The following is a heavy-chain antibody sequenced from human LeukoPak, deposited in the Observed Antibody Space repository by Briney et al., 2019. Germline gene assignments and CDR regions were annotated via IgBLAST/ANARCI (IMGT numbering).Heavy chain of an antibody. Sequence: PGGSLRLSCAASGFTFSSYAMSWVRQAPGKGLEWVSAISGSGGSTYYADSVKGRFTISRDNSKNTLYLQMNSLRAEDTALYHCARGGRSGWELPYWYFDLWGRGTLVTVSS. CDR1: GFTFSSYA. D-gene: IGHD1-26*01. CDR3: ARGGRSGWELPYWYFDL. CDR2: ISGSGGST. V-gene: IGHV3-23*01. J-gene: IGHJ2*01.